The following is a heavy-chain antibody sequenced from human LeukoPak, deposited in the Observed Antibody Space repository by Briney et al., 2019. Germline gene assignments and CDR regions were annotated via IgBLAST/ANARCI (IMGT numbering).Heavy chain of an antibody. CDR2: IYSGGST. V-gene: IGHV3-66*01. Sequence: PGGSLRLSRAPSGFTLCSNYMSGVRQAPGKGLEWVSVIYSGGSTYYADSVKGRFTISRDNYKNTLYLQMNSLRAEDTAVYYCARGIVGALDAFDIWGQGTMVTVSS. CDR3: ARGIVGALDAFDI. D-gene: IGHD1-26*01. CDR1: GFTLCSNY. J-gene: IGHJ3*02.